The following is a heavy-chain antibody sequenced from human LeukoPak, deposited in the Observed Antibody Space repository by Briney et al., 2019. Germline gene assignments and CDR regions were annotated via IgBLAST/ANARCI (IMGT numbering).Heavy chain of an antibody. CDR2: IRSSSSSI. CDR3: ARGVSGYSFDKVDV. Sequence: TPGGSLRLSCAASGFTFSSYTMNWVRQAPGKGLEWVSSIRSSSSSIYYADSVEGRFTIARDNAKNSLYLQMNSLRAEDTAVYFCARGVSGYSFDKVDVWGQGTTVTVSS. J-gene: IGHJ6*02. V-gene: IGHV3-21*01. D-gene: IGHD5-18*01. CDR1: GFTFSSYT.